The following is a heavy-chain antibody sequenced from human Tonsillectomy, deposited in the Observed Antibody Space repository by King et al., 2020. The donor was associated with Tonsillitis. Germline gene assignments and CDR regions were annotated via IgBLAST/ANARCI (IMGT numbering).Heavy chain of an antibody. V-gene: IGHV1-69*01. J-gene: IGHJ4*02. Sequence: QLVQSGAEVKKPGSSVKVSCKASGGTFSSYAISWVRQAPGQGLEWMGGIIPIFGTANYAQKFQGRVTITADESTSTAYIERSSLRSEDTAVYYFVRDRYDSSGYYYWGQGTLVTVSS. CDR1: GGTFSSYA. CDR3: VRDRYDSSGYYY. CDR2: IIPIFGTA. D-gene: IGHD3-22*01.